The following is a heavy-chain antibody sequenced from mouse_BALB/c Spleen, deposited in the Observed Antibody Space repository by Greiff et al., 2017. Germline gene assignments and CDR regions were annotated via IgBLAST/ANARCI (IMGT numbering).Heavy chain of an antibody. J-gene: IGHJ3*01. V-gene: IGHV5-6*01. CDR1: GFTFSSYG. D-gene: IGHD2-1*01. CDR3: ARAGDGNYEGFAY. CDR2: ISSGGSYT. Sequence: EVQLVESGGGLVKPGGSLKLSCAASGFTFSSYGMSWVRQTPDKRLEWVATISSGGSYTYYPDSVKGRFTISRDNAKNTLYLQMSSLKSEDTAMYYCARAGDGNYEGFAYWGQGTLVTVSA.